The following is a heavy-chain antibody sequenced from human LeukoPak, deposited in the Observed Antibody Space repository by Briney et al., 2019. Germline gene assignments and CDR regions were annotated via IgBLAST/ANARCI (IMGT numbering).Heavy chain of an antibody. CDR1: GYTFTSYD. J-gene: IGHJ6*02. V-gene: IGHV1-8*01. CDR2: MNPNSGNT. Sequence: ASVKVSCKASGYTFTSYDINWVRQATGQGLEWMGWMNPNSGNTGYAQKFQGRVTMTRNTSISTAYMELSSLRSEDTAVYYCARLNGRSLYYYDSSRYPYYGMDVWRQGTTVTVS. D-gene: IGHD3-22*01. CDR3: ARLNGRSLYYYDSSRYPYYGMDV.